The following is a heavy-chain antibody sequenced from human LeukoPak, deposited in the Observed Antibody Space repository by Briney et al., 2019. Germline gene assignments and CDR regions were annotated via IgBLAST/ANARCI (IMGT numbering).Heavy chain of an antibody. V-gene: IGHV5-51*01. D-gene: IGHD3-10*01. CDR1: GYSFTSYW. CDR3: ARHYYYGSGGYHVSLDY. J-gene: IGHJ4*02. Sequence: GESLKISWKGSGYSFTSYWIGWVRQMSGKGLEWMGIIYPGESDTRYSPSFQGHVTISADKSISTAYLQWSSLKASDTAMYYCARHYYYGSGGYHVSLDYWGQGTLVTVSS. CDR2: IYPGESDT.